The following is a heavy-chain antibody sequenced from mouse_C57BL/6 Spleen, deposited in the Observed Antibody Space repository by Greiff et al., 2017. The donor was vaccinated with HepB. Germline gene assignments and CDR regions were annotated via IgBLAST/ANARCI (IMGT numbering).Heavy chain of an antibody. Sequence: DVKLVESGPGLVKPSQSLSLTCSVTGYSITSGYYWNWIRQFPGNKLEWMGYISYDGSNNYNPSLKNRISITRDTSKNQFFLKLNSVTTEDTATYYCARGYGWYFDVWGTGTTVTVSS. V-gene: IGHV3-6*01. CDR1: GYSITSGYY. CDR2: ISYDGSN. D-gene: IGHD1-1*01. CDR3: ARGYGWYFDV. J-gene: IGHJ1*03.